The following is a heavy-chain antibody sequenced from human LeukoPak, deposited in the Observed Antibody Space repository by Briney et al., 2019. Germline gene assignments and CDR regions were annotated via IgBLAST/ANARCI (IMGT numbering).Heavy chain of an antibody. Sequence: SETLSLTCAVYGGSFSGYYWSWIRQPPGKGLEWIGEINHSGSTNYNPSLKSRVTISVDTSKNQFSLKLSSVTAADTAVYYCARVTRDSFDYWGQGTLVTVSS. CDR2: INHSGST. D-gene: IGHD2-21*02. V-gene: IGHV4-34*01. CDR1: GGSFSGYY. CDR3: ARVTRDSFDY. J-gene: IGHJ4*02.